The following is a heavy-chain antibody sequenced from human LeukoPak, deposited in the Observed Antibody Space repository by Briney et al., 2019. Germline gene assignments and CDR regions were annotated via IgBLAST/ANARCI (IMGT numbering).Heavy chain of an antibody. CDR3: SRFYSSGWASGAFDI. J-gene: IGHJ3*02. V-gene: IGHV3-49*04. CDR1: GFTFSEYA. D-gene: IGHD3-22*01. Sequence: GGALTLSCTSSGFTFSEYAVSWVRQAPGKGVEWIGFIRNKASGGTTEYAASVKGRFTISRDDSKSIAHVQIRRLKTEDRAVYYCSRFYSSGWASGAFDIWGQGPMFTVSS. CDR2: IRNKASGGTT.